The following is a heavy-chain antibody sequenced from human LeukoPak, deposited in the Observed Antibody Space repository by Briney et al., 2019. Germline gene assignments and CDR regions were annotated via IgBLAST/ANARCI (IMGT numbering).Heavy chain of an antibody. V-gene: IGHV4-61*02. D-gene: IGHD3-22*01. J-gene: IGHJ3*01. CDR3: AGGGYYDTSGSKDGFHV. CDR2: FCISGST. Sequence: SQTLSLTCTVSGGSISSGGYCWTWIRQPAGKGLEWIGRFCISGSTNYNPSLKSRVTISVDTSKNQFSLTVNSVAAADPAVYYCAGGGYYDTSGSKDGFHVWGQGTRVTVSS. CDR1: GGSISSGGYC.